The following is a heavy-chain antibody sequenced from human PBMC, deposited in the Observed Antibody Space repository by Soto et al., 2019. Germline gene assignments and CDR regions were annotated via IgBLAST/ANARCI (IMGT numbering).Heavy chain of an antibody. V-gene: IGHV3-64D*08. J-gene: IGHJ4*02. CDR1: GFTFSSYA. D-gene: IGHD3-3*01. CDR2: ISSNGGST. CDR3: VKDRYDFWSGKSDPTPLFDF. Sequence: PGGSLRLSCSASGFTFSSYAMHWVRQAPGKGLEYVSAISSNGGSTYYADSVKGRFTISRDNSKNTLYLQMSSLRAEDTAVYYCVKDRYDFWSGKSDPTPLFDFWGQGTLVTVSS.